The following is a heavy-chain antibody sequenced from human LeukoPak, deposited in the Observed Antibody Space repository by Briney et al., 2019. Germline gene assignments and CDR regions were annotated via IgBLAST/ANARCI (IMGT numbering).Heavy chain of an antibody. D-gene: IGHD4-17*01. CDR1: SYSINSGYY. Sequence: SETLSLTCTVSSYSINSGYYWGWIRQPPGKGLEWIGNIYHHGNTYYNPSLESRVTISVDTSKNQFSLNLSSVTAADTAVYYXXXAGDYSTLYFDYWGQGTLVTVSS. CDR2: IYHHGNT. V-gene: IGHV4-38-2*02. CDR3: XXAGDYSTLYFDY. J-gene: IGHJ4*02.